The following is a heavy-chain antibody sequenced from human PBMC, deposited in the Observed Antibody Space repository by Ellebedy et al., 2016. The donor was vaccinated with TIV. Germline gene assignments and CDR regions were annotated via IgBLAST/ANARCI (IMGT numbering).Heavy chain of an antibody. D-gene: IGHD6-19*01. CDR2: IYHSGST. J-gene: IGHJ4*02. Sequence: MPSETLSLTCAVSGGSISSSNWWSWVRPPPGKGLEWIGEIYHSGSTNYNPSLKSRVTISVDKSKNQFSLKLSAVTAADTAVYYCARGPVIAVAGTFLDYWGQGTLVTVSS. V-gene: IGHV4-4*02. CDR1: GGSISSSNW. CDR3: ARGPVIAVAGTFLDY.